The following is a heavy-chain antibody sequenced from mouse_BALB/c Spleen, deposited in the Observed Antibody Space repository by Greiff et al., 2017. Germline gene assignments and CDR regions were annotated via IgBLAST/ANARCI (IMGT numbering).Heavy chain of an antibody. D-gene: IGHD1-2*01. Sequence: QVQLQQSGAELMKPGASVKISCKATGYTFSSYWIEWVKQRPGHGLEWIGEILPGSGSTNYNEKFKGKATFTADTSSNTAYMQLSSLTSEDSAVYYCARGFHYYGSYAMDYWGQGTSVTVSS. CDR2: ILPGSGST. V-gene: IGHV1-9*01. J-gene: IGHJ4*01. CDR1: GYTFSSYW. CDR3: ARGFHYYGSYAMDY.